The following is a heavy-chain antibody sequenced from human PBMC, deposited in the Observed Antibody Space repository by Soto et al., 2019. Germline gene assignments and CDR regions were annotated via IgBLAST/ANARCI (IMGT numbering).Heavy chain of an antibody. D-gene: IGHD3-16*01. CDR1: GFSLNTRAVG. Sequence: GPTLVNPTQTLTLTCTFSGFSLNTRAVGVGWIRQPPGKALEWLALINWNDDERYSPSLKDRLTITKDTSRSHVVLTMTNVDPVDTATYYCAHRHDLGGFDIWGQGTTVTVSS. CDR2: INWNDDE. J-gene: IGHJ3*02. CDR3: AHRHDLGGFDI. V-gene: IGHV2-5*01.